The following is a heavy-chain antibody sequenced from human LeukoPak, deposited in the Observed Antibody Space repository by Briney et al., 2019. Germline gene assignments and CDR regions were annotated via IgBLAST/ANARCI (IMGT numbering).Heavy chain of an antibody. CDR3: ARDCYSSGWWVSGY. J-gene: IGHJ4*02. V-gene: IGHV3-21*01. CDR2: ISSSSSYI. D-gene: IGHD6-19*01. Sequence: PGGSLRLSCAASGFTFSSHSMNWVRQAPGKGLEWVSSISSSSSYIYYADSVKGRFTISRDNAKNSLYLQVNSLRAEDTAVYYCARDCYSSGWWVSGYWGQGTLVTVSS. CDR1: GFTFSSHS.